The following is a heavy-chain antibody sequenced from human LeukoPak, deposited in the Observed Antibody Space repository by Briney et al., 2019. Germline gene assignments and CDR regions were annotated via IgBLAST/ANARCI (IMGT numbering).Heavy chain of an antibody. D-gene: IGHD6-13*01. CDR3: ARDRGSSWPSFYYYYYMDV. CDR2: TYYRSKWYN. J-gene: IGHJ6*03. V-gene: IGHV6-1*01. CDR1: GDSVSSNSAA. Sequence: SQTLSLTCAISGDSVSSNSAAWNWIRQSPSRGLEWLGRTYYRSKWYNDYAVSVKSRMTINPDTSKNQFSLQLNSVTPEDTAVYYCARDRGSSWPSFYYYYYMDVWGKGTTVTISS.